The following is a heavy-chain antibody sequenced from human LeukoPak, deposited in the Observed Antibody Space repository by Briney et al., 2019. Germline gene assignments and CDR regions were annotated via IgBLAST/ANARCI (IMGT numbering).Heavy chain of an antibody. V-gene: IGHV4-59*13. J-gene: IGHJ2*01. CDR2: IHYSGAT. Sequence: SETLSLTCTVSGGSISNYYWSWIRQPPGRGLEWIGYIHYSGATDYNPSLKSRVTISIDTSKNQVSLKLTSVTAADTAVYYCARDQQQQLENWYFDLWGRGTLVTVSS. CDR3: ARDQQQQLENWYFDL. CDR1: GGSISNYY. D-gene: IGHD6-13*01.